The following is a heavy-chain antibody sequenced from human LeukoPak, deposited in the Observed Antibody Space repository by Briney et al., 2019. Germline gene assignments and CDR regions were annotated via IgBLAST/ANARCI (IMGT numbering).Heavy chain of an antibody. V-gene: IGHV1-2*02. Sequence: ASVKVSCKASGYTFTNYYMHWVRQAPGQGLEWMGWINPNSGGTNYAQKFQGRVTMTRDTSISTAYMELSRLRSDDTAVYYCARGYDSSGYYYYLDYWGQGTLVTVSS. J-gene: IGHJ4*02. CDR3: ARGYDSSGYYYYLDY. CDR1: GYTFTNYY. CDR2: INPNSGGT. D-gene: IGHD3-22*01.